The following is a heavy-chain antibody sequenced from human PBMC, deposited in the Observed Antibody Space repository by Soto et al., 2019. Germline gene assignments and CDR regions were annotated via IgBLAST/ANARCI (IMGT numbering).Heavy chain of an antibody. D-gene: IGHD2-2*01. CDR3: ARDWGYCSSTSCYAGGAFDI. Sequence: SETLSLTCTVSGGSISSGGYYWSWIRQHPGKGLEWIGYIYYSGSTYYNPSLKSRVTISVDTSKNQFSLKLSSVTAADTAVYYCARDWGYCSSTSCYAGGAFDIWGQGTMVTVSS. J-gene: IGHJ3*02. V-gene: IGHV4-31*03. CDR1: GGSISSGGYY. CDR2: IYYSGST.